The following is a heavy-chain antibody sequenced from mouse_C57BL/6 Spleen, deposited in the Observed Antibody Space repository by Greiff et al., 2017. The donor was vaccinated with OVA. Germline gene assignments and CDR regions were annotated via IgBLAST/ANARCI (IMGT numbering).Heavy chain of an antibody. V-gene: IGHV1-54*01. D-gene: IGHD2-1*01. CDR3: ARRGIYYGNYDAMDY. Sequence: VKLQQSGAVLVRPGSSVKVSCKASGYAFTIYLIAWVQHRPVQGLAWIGVINPGSGGTNYNEKFKGKATLTADKSSSTAYMQLSSLTSEDSAVYFCARRGIYYGNYDAMDYWGQGTSVTVSS. J-gene: IGHJ4*01. CDR1: GYAFTIYL. CDR2: INPGSGGT.